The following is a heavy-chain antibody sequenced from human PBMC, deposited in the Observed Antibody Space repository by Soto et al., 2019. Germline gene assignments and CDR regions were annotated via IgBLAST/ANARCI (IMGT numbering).Heavy chain of an antibody. J-gene: IGHJ4*02. V-gene: IGHV4-31*03. CDR1: GGSISSGGYY. CDR2: IYYSGST. Sequence: KTSETLSLTCTVSGGSISSGGYYWSWIRQHPGEGLEWIGYIYYSGSTYYNPSLKSRVTISVDTSKNQFSLKLSSVTAADTAVYYCASRPRDGYSRYFDCWGQGTLVTVSS. D-gene: IGHD5-18*01. CDR3: ASRPRDGYSRYFDC.